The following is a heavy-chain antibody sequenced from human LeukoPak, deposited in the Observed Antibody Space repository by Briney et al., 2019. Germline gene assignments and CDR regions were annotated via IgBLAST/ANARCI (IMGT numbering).Heavy chain of an antibody. CDR1: GGSISSYY. CDR3: ARDERAARPYAFDI. Sequence: SETLSLTCTVSGGSISSYYWSWIRQPPGKGLEWIGYTYYSGSTNYNPSLKSRVTISVDTSKNQFSLKLSSVTAADTAVYYCARDERAARPYAFDIWGQGTMVTVSS. CDR2: TYYSGST. D-gene: IGHD6-6*01. V-gene: IGHV4-59*01. J-gene: IGHJ3*02.